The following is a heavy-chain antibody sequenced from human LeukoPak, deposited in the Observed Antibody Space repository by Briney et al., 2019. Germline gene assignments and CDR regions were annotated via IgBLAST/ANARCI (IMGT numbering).Heavy chain of an antibody. CDR3: ASGYSGSSNAFDI. J-gene: IGHJ3*02. D-gene: IGHD1-26*01. CDR1: GYTFTNYG. V-gene: IGHV1-18*01. Sequence: ASVKVSCKSSGYTFTNYGVNWVRQAPGQGLEWMGWITGYNGNTNYAQKLQGRVTMTTDTSTSTAYMELRSLRSDDTAVYYCASGYSGSSNAFDIWGQGTMVTVSS. CDR2: ITGYNGNT.